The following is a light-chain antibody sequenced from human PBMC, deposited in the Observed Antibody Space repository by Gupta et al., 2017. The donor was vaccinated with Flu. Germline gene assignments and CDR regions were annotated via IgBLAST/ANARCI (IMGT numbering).Light chain of an antibody. V-gene: IGKV1-5*03. Sequence: VGDRVTITCRASQSISSWLAWYQQKPGKAPKLLIYKASSLESGVPARFSGSGSGTEFTLTISSLQADDVATYYCQQYNSYRTFGQGTKVEIK. CDR2: KAS. J-gene: IGKJ1*01. CDR3: QQYNSYRT. CDR1: QSISSW.